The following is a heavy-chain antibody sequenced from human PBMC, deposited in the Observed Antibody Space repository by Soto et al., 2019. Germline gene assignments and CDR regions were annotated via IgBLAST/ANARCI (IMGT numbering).Heavy chain of an antibody. Sequence: QVQLQQWGAGLLKPSETLSLTCAVYGGSFSGYYWSWIRQPPGKGLEWIGEINHSGSTNYNPSLKSRVTISVDTSKNPFSLKLSSVTAADTAVYYCAGGYCSSTSCPNWFDPWGQGTLVTVSS. CDR2: INHSGST. V-gene: IGHV4-34*01. CDR3: AGGYCSSTSCPNWFDP. CDR1: GGSFSGYY. J-gene: IGHJ5*02. D-gene: IGHD2-2*01.